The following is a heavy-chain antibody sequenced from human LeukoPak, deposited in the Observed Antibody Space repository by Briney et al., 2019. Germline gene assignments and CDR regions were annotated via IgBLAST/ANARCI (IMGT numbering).Heavy chain of an antibody. CDR1: GGSISSSSNY. V-gene: IGHV4-39*01. Sequence: KPSETLSLPCAVSGGSISSSSNYWGWIRQPPGKGLEWIGGIYYSGSTNYNPSLKSRVTISLDTSKNQFSLKLSSVTAADTAVYYCARQDYPSQFCSSTSCQMYYFDYWGQGTLVTVSS. CDR2: IYYSGST. CDR3: ARQDYPSQFCSSTSCQMYYFDY. J-gene: IGHJ4*02. D-gene: IGHD2-2*01.